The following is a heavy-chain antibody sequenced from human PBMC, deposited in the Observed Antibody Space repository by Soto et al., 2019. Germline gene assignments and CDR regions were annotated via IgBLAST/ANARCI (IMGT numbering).Heavy chain of an antibody. D-gene: IGHD3-10*01. CDR3: ARHITMVRGVIISGVWFDP. CDR1: GGTFSSYA. CDR2: IIPIFGTA. J-gene: IGHJ5*02. V-gene: IGHV1-69*13. Sequence: ASVKVSCKASGGTFSSYAISWVRQAPGQGLEWMGGIIPIFGTANYAQKFQGRVTITADESTSTAYMELSSLRSEDTAVYYCARHITMVRGVIISGVWFDPWGQGNLVTVSS.